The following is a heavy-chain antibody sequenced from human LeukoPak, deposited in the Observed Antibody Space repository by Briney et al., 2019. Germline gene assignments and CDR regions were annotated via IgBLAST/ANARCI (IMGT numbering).Heavy chain of an antibody. CDR3: ARGLPTPLPF. V-gene: IGHV4-34*01. Sequence: SETLSLTCAVYGGSFSGYYWSWIRQPPGKGLEWIGEINYSGSTKYYPSLKSRLTIAVDTCKNQFSLKLSSVTAADTAVYYCARGLPTPLPFWAQGTLVTVSS. J-gene: IGHJ4*02. D-gene: IGHD2-15*01. CDR2: INYSGST. CDR1: GGSFSGYY.